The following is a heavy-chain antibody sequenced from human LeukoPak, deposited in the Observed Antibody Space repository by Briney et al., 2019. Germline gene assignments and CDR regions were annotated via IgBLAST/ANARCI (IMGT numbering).Heavy chain of an antibody. CDR1: GGSIRSYS. J-gene: IGHJ2*01. Sequence: SETLSLTCTVSGGSIRSYSWSWIRQSPGKGLEWLGYIHSTGSSNYNPSLKSRVTISLDPSKNQFSLNLESVTAADTAVYYCARHVWYFDLWGRGTLVTVSS. CDR3: ARHVWYFDL. CDR2: IHSTGSS. V-gene: IGHV4-59*08.